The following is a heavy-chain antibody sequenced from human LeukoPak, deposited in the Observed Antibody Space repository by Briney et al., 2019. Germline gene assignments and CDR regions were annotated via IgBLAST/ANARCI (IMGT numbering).Heavy chain of an antibody. CDR1: GGSISAYY. V-gene: IGHV4-4*07. CDR2: INTSGST. D-gene: IGHD2-2*01. J-gene: IGHJ4*02. CDR3: VREAGSTRFLDY. Sequence: SETLSLTCTVSGGSISAYYWSWIRQPAGEGLEWIGRINTSGSTNYNPSLKSRVTMSVDTSKNQFSLELSSVTAADTAVYYCVREAGSTRFLDYWGQGTLVTVSS.